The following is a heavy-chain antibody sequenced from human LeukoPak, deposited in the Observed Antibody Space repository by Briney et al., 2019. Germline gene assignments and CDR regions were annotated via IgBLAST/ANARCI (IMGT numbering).Heavy chain of an antibody. D-gene: IGHD4-23*01. Sequence: GASVKVSCKASGGTFSSYAISWVRQAPGQGLEWMGGIIPIFGTANYAQKFQGRVTMTRDMSTSTVYMELSSLRSEDTAVYYCARARGGTVVVYFDYWGQGTLVTVSS. V-gene: IGHV1-69*05. CDR2: IIPIFGTA. CDR1: GGTFSSYA. J-gene: IGHJ4*02. CDR3: ARARGGTVVVYFDY.